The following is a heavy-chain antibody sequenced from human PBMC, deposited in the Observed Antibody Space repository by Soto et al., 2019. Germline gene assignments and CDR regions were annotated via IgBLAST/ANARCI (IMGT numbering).Heavy chain of an antibody. CDR3: VRDVCSSGSR. CDR2: TTNKANNYAT. D-gene: IGHD2-15*01. Sequence: EVQLVESGGGLVQPGGSLRLSCAGTGLTLSDHYMDWVRQAPGKGLQWVGRTTNKANNYATEHAASVKGRFTISRDESKNSLYLQMNSLKTEDTAVYYCVRDVCSSGSRWGQGTLVTVSS. J-gene: IGHJ4*02. CDR1: GLTLSDHY. V-gene: IGHV3-72*01.